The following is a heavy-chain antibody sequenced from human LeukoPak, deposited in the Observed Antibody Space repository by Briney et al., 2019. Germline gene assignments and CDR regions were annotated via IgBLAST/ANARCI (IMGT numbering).Heavy chain of an antibody. D-gene: IGHD5-12*01. V-gene: IGHV4-4*07. Sequence: SETLSLTCTVSGGSISSYYWSWIRQPAGKGLEWIGRIYTSGSTNYNPSLKSRVTMSVDTPKNQFSLKLSSVTAADTAVYYCARGGYSGYDRSYNWFDPWGQGTLVTVSS. J-gene: IGHJ5*02. CDR2: IYTSGST. CDR1: GGSISSYY. CDR3: ARGGYSGYDRSYNWFDP.